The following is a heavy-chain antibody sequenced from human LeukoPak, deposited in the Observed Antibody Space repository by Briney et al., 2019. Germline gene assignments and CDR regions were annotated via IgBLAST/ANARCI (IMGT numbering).Heavy chain of an antibody. CDR2: IWHDGSHK. Sequence: GGSLRLSCAASGFAFNTYAMHWVRQAPGQGLEWVALIWHDGSHKFYSNSVRGQFTISRDNSKNTVSLQMNNLRPEGTAVYYCAREIFGSGGYPDFWGQGTLVTVSS. D-gene: IGHD3-10*01. J-gene: IGHJ4*02. V-gene: IGHV3-33*01. CDR3: AREIFGSGGYPDF. CDR1: GFAFNTYA.